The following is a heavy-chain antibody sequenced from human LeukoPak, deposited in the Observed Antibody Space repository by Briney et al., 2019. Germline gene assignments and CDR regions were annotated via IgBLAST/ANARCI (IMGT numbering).Heavy chain of an antibody. CDR1: GDSINAYY. CDR2: IYFSGTT. Sequence: SSETLSLTCTVSGDSINAYYWGWIRQPPGKGLEWIGYIYFSGTTKYNPSLKSRVTILVDTSKNQFSLKVRSVTAADTAVYYCARFVAGETWHFDLWGRGTLVAVSS. CDR3: ARFVAGETWHFDL. J-gene: IGHJ2*01. V-gene: IGHV4-59*08. D-gene: IGHD2-15*01.